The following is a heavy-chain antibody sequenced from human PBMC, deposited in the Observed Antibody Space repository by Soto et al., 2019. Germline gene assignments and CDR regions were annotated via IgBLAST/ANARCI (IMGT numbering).Heavy chain of an antibody. CDR3: ARGACSGGSCYSGLSRGYYYYGIDV. CDR2: IIPIFGTA. CDR1: GGTFSSYA. V-gene: IGHV1-69*01. Sequence: QVQLVQSGAEVKKPGSSVKVSCKASGGTFSSYAISWVRQAPGQGLEWMGGIIPIFGTANYAQKFQGRVTITADESTSTAYMELGSLRSEDTAVYYCARGACSGGSCYSGLSRGYYYYGIDVWGQGTTVTVSS. J-gene: IGHJ6*02. D-gene: IGHD2-15*01.